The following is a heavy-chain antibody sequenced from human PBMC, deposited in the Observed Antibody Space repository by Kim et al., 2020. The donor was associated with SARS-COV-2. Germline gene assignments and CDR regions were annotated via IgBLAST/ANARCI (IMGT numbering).Heavy chain of an antibody. CDR2: IYSGGST. J-gene: IGHJ6*02. CDR3: ASSVGPPTSESYSGSYYATYYYYNGMDV. Sequence: GGSLRLSCAASGFTVSSNYMSWVRQAPGKGLEWVSVIYSGGSTYYADSVKGRFTISRDNSKNTLYLRMNSLRAEDTAVYYCASSVGPPTSESYSGSYYATYYYYNGMDVWGQGTTVTVSS. V-gene: IGHV3-66*01. D-gene: IGHD1-26*01. CDR1: GFTVSSNY.